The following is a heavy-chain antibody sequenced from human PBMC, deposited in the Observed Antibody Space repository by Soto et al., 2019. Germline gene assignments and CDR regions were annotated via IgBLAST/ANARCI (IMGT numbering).Heavy chain of an antibody. CDR2: ISRSGSTI. V-gene: IGHV3-11*01. Sequence: PGGSLRLSCAASGVTFSDYCMSWIRQGPGKGLELVSYISRSGSTIYYEYSVKGRCTISRDNAKNSQYLQMNRLRAEDTAVYCFASVTGITGSMLDYWGQGTLVTVS. J-gene: IGHJ4*02. CDR3: ASVTGITGSMLDY. CDR1: GVTFSDYC. D-gene: IGHD1-20*01.